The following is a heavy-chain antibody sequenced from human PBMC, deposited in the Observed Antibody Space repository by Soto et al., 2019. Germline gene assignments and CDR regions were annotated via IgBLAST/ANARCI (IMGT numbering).Heavy chain of an antibody. CDR3: ARDQVVVALDY. V-gene: IGHV1-46*01. D-gene: IGHD3-22*01. CDR2: INPSGGST. J-gene: IGHJ4*02. Sequence: GASVKVSCKASGYTFTSYYMHWARQAPGQGLEWMGIINPSGGSTSYAQKFQGRVTMTRDTSTSTVYMELSSLRSEDTAVYYCARDQVVVALDYWGQGTLVTVSS. CDR1: GYTFTSYY.